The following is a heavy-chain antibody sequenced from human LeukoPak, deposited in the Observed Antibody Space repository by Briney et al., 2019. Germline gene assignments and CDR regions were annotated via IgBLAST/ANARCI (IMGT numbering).Heavy chain of an antibody. CDR1: GYTFTRYD. Sequence: ASVKVSCKASGYTFTRYDINWVRQATGQGLVWGGWMNPNNGKTGYAQKFQGRVTMTGNTSITTAYMELSSLRPDDTAVYYCARFGVGNYYYGMDVWGQGTTVVVSS. CDR3: ARFGVGNYYYGMDV. CDR2: MNPNNGKT. J-gene: IGHJ6*02. D-gene: IGHD3-10*01. V-gene: IGHV1-8*01.